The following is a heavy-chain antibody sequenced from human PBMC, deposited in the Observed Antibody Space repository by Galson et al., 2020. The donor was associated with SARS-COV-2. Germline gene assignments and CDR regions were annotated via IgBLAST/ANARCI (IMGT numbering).Heavy chain of an antibody. CDR1: GGSIDVYS. J-gene: IGHJ4*02. D-gene: IGHD5-12*01. CDR2: IYHNGRA. V-gene: IGHV4-31*01. CDR3: ASSIDMVAATHFDY. Sequence: SETLSLTCTVSGGSIDVYSWSWIRQHPGKGLEWIGFIYHNGRAYYNPSLESQLAISLDTSNNQLSLKLSSVTAADTAIYYCASSIDMVAATHFDYWGQGTLVTVSS.